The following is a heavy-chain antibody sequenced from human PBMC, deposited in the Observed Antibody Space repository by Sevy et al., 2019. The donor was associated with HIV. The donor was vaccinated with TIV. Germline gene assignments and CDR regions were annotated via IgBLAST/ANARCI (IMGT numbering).Heavy chain of an antibody. Sequence: GGSLRLSCAASGFTFDDYAMHWVRQVPGKGLEWVSLIDSAGGTYYTDSVKGRFTISRDNSKNTLSLQMNSLSAADATIYYCTRDERGVDYWGQGTLVTVSS. CDR1: GFTFDDYA. D-gene: IGHD3-16*01. CDR3: TRDERGVDY. V-gene: IGHV3-66*01. J-gene: IGHJ4*02. CDR2: IDSAGGT.